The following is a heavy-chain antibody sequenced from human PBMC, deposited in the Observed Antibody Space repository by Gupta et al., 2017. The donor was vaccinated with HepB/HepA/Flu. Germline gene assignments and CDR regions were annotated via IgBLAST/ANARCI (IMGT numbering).Heavy chain of an antibody. CDR3: ARDRVRYDSSAEGSYYYYGMDV. D-gene: IGHD3-22*01. CDR2: ISSSGSTI. CDR1: GFTFSSYE. V-gene: IGHV3-48*03. J-gene: IGHJ6*02. Sequence: EVQLVESGGGLVQPGGSLRLSCAASGFTFSSYEMTWVRQAPGKGLEWVSYISSSGSTIYYADSVKGRFTSSRDNAKNSLYLQMNSLRAEDTAVYYCARDRVRYDSSAEGSYYYYGMDVWGQGTTVTVSS.